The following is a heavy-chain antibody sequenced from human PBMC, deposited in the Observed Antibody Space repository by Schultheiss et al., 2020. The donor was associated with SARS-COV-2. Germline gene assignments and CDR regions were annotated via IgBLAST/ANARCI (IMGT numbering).Heavy chain of an antibody. CDR2: IYYSGCT. J-gene: IGHJ6*02. CDR1: GGSISSYY. V-gene: IGHV4-59*01. Sequence: SETLSLTCTVSGGSISSYYWSWIRQPPGKGLEWIGYIYYSGCTNYNPSLKSRVTISVDTSKNQFSLKLSSVTAADTAVYYCARGPPGGGYHYYGMDVWGQGTKVTVSS. CDR3: ARGPPGGGYHYYGMDV. D-gene: IGHD3-10*01.